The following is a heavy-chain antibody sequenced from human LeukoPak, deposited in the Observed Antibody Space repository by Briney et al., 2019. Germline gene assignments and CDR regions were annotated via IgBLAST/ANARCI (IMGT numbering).Heavy chain of an antibody. CDR3: ARLGSWYSLDY. Sequence: PSETLSLTCAVYGGSFSGYYWSWIRQPPGKGLEWIGEINHSGSTNYNPSLKSRVTISVDTSKNQFSLKLSSVTAADTAVYYCARLGSWYSLDYWGQGTLVTVSS. CDR1: GGSFSGYY. J-gene: IGHJ4*02. CDR2: INHSGST. D-gene: IGHD6-13*01. V-gene: IGHV4-34*01.